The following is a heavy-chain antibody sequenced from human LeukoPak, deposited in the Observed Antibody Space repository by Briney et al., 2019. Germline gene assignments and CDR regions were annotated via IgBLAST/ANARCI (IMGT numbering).Heavy chain of an antibody. Sequence: GGSLRLSCAASGFTFSNYNMSWVRQAPGKGLEWVSAISGSGGTAYYADSVKGRFTISRDNSKNTLYLQMNSLRAEDTAVYYCAKKGYYDGSGYYMYYFDHWGQGTLVTVSS. J-gene: IGHJ4*02. CDR1: GFTFSNYN. CDR3: AKKGYYDGSGYYMYYFDH. CDR2: ISGSGGTA. D-gene: IGHD3-22*01. V-gene: IGHV3-23*01.